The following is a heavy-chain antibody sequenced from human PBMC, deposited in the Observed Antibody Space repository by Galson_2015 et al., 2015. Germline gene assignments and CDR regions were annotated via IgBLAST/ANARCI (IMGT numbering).Heavy chain of an antibody. Sequence: SLRLSCAASGFTFSSYWMSWVRQAPGKGLEWVANIKQDGSEKYYVDSVKGRFTISRDNAKNSLYLQMNSLRAEDTAVYYCARDGGGRLHHLDNWGQGTLVPVSS. V-gene: IGHV3-7*04. J-gene: IGHJ4*02. CDR3: ARDGGGRLHHLDN. CDR2: IKQDGSEK. D-gene: IGHD2-15*01. CDR1: GFTFSSYW.